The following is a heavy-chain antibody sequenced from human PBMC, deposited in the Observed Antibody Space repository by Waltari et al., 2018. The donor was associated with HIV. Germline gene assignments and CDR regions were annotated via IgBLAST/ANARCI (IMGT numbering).Heavy chain of an antibody. D-gene: IGHD5-18*01. CDR1: GFTFSSYS. Sequence: EVQLVESGGGLVKPGGSLRLSCAASGFTFSSYSMNWVSQAPGKGLEWVSSISSSSSYIYYADSVKGRFTISRDNAKNSLYLQMNSLRAEDTAVYYCARSVYSYGYLTYYYGMDVWGQGTTVTVSS. CDR3: ARSVYSYGYLTYYYGMDV. CDR2: ISSSSSYI. J-gene: IGHJ6*02. V-gene: IGHV3-21*01.